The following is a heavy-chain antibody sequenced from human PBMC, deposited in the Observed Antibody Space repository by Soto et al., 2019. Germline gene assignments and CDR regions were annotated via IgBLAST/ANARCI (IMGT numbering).Heavy chain of an antibody. Sequence: QVQLVQSGAEVQKPGSSVKVSCKASGGTFSSYAISWVRQAPGRGLEWIGGIIPIFGTANYAQKFQGRVTITEDKPTRTACIEVSSLRSEEPAVYCCASPYRELCGGCPEYYCTGLWGQGTTVTGSS. CDR3: ASPYRELCGGCPEYYCTGL. J-gene: IGHJ6*02. CDR2: IIPIFGTA. D-gene: IGHD2-21*01. CDR1: GGTFSSYA. V-gene: IGHV1-69*06.